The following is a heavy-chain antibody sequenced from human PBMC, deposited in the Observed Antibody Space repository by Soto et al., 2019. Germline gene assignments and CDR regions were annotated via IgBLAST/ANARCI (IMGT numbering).Heavy chain of an antibody. Sequence: QVQLVESGGGVVQPGRYLRLSCAASGFTFSAYGMHWVRQAPGKGLEWVAVMSFDGTIENYADSVKGRFTISRDNSKNTLYLQMNRLRAEDTAIYYCAKVYCSGGSCYRTFDYWGQGTLVTVSS. J-gene: IGHJ4*02. CDR3: AKVYCSGGSCYRTFDY. V-gene: IGHV3-30*18. CDR2: MSFDGTIE. D-gene: IGHD2-15*01. CDR1: GFTFSAYG.